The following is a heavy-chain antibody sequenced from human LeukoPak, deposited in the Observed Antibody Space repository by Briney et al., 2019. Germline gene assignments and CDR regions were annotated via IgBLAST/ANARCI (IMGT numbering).Heavy chain of an antibody. V-gene: IGHV3-74*01. CDR2: INSDGSST. Sequence: PGGSLRLSCAASGFTFGSYWMHWVRQAPGKGLVWVSRINSDGSSTSYADSVKGRFTISRDNAKNTLYLQMNSLRAEDTAVYYCARATWAAWYYMDVWGKGTTVTVSS. J-gene: IGHJ6*03. CDR3: ARATWAAWYYMDV. CDR1: GFTFGSYW. D-gene: IGHD2-15*01.